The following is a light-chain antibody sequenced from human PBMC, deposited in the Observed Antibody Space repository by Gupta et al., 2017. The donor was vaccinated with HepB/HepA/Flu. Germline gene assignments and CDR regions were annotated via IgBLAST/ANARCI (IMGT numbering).Light chain of an antibody. V-gene: IGKV3-11*01. CDR3: QQRSNWPPWT. J-gene: IGKJ1*01. CDR1: QSVSSN. Sequence: EIVLTQSPATLSLSPGERATLSCRASQSVSSNLAWYQQKPGQTPRLLIYNASNRDTGIPARFSGSGSGTDFTLTISSREQEDFAVYYCQQRSNWPPWTFGQGTKVEIK. CDR2: NAS.